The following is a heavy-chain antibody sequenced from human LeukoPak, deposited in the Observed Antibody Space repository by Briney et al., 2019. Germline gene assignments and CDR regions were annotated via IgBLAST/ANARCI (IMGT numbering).Heavy chain of an antibody. CDR3: AKEGKTRNWNYYQAKAVY. CDR2: ISSSSSYI. Sequence: GGSLRLSCAASGFTFSSYSMNWVRQAPGKGLEWVSSISSSSSYIYYADSVKGRFTISRDNSKNTLYLHVNSLRPEDTAVYYCAKEGKTRNWNYYQAKAVYWGQGTLVTVSS. J-gene: IGHJ4*02. D-gene: IGHD1-7*01. V-gene: IGHV3-21*01. CDR1: GFTFSSYS.